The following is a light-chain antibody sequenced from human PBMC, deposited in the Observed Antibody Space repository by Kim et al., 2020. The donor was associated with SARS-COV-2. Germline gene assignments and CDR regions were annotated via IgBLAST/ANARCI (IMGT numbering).Light chain of an antibody. Sequence: SASVGDRVTITCRASQGISKYLAWFQQKPGRGPKRLIYTSSDLESGVPSRFSGSGSGAEFTLTISSLQPEDFATYYCLQHSNYPYTFGQGTKLEI. J-gene: IGKJ2*01. V-gene: IGKV1-17*03. CDR3: LQHSNYPYT. CDR1: QGISKY. CDR2: TSS.